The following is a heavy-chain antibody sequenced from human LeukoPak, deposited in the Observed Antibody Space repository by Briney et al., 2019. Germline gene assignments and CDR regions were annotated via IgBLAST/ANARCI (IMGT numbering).Heavy chain of an antibody. Sequence: GGSLRLSCAASGFTFSSYAMHWVRQAPGKGLEWVAVISYDGSNKYYADSVKGRFTISRDNSKNTLYLQMNSLRAEDTAVYYCAREMTATVTTESDAFDIWGQGTMVTVSS. V-gene: IGHV3-30-3*01. J-gene: IGHJ3*02. D-gene: IGHD4-17*01. CDR1: GFTFSSYA. CDR3: AREMTATVTTESDAFDI. CDR2: ISYDGSNK.